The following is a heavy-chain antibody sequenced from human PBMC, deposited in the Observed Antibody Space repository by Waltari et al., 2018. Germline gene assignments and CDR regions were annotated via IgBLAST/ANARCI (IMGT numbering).Heavy chain of an antibody. J-gene: IGHJ6*02. CDR3: ARTRAITPSAYYYGMDV. D-gene: IGHD5-12*01. V-gene: IGHV4-34*01. CDR2: INHSVRP. CDR1: GGSFSGYY. Sequence: QVQLQQWGAGLLKPSETLSLTCAVYGGSFSGYYVSGIRQRPGKGLEWIGEINHSVRPNYNPSLKSRVTISVDTSKNQFSLKLSSVTAADTAVYYCARTRAITPSAYYYGMDVWGQGTTVTVSS.